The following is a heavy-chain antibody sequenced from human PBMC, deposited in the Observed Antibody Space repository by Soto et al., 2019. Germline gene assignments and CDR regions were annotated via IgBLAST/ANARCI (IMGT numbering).Heavy chain of an antibody. J-gene: IGHJ5*02. CDR3: ARLVHRAARPEFPWFDP. CDR2: MNTNSGNT. D-gene: IGHD6-6*01. Sequence: ASAKVSCKASGYTSTSYDINWVRQTTGQGLVWMGWMNTNSGNTGYAQKFQGRVTMTRNTSISTAYIELSSLRSEDTAVYYCARLVHRAARPEFPWFDPWGQGTLVTVSS. CDR1: GYTSTSYD. V-gene: IGHV1-8*01.